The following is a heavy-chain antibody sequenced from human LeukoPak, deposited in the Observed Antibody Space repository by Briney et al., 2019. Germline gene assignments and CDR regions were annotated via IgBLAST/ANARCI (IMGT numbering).Heavy chain of an antibody. CDR1: GGSISSGGYS. V-gene: IGHV4-30-4*07. CDR2: IYYSGST. J-gene: IGHJ3*02. D-gene: IGHD3-22*01. CDR3: ARPYYYDSSGYYYVSSAFDI. Sequence: SETLSLTCAVSGGSISSGGYSWSWIRQPPGKGLEWIGYIYYSGSTYYNPSLKSRVTISVDTSKNQFSLKLSSVTAADTAVYYCARPYYYDSSGYYYVSSAFDIWGQGTMVTVSS.